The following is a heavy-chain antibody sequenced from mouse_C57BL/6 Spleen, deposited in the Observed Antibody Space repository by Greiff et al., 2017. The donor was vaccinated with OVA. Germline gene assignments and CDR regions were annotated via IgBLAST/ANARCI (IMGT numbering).Heavy chain of an antibody. D-gene: IGHD3-2*02. CDR1: GYTFTSYG. V-gene: IGHV1-81*01. Sequence: QVQLKESGAELARPGASVKLSCKASGYTFTSYGISWVKQRTGQGLEWIGEIYPRSGNTYYNEKFKGKATLTADKSSSTAYMELRSLTSEDSAVYFCARGSSGYRFAYWGQGTLVTVSA. CDR2: IYPRSGNT. CDR3: ARGSSGYRFAY. J-gene: IGHJ3*01.